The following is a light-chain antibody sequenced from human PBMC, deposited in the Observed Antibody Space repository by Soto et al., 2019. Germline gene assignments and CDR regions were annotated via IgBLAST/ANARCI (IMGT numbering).Light chain of an antibody. CDR3: QQYGSSLVT. J-gene: IGKJ1*01. V-gene: IGKV3-20*01. Sequence: EIVLTQYPGTLSLSPGERATLSCRASQSVSSSYLAWYQQKPGQAPRLLIYGASSRATGIPDRFSGSGSGTDFTLTITRLEPEDFAVYYCQQYGSSLVTFGQGTKVEIK. CDR2: GAS. CDR1: QSVSSSY.